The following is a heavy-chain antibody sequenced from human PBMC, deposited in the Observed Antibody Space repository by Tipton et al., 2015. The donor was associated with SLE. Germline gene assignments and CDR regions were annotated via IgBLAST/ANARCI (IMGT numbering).Heavy chain of an antibody. V-gene: IGHV1-18*01. CDR1: GYTFTTYG. D-gene: IGHD5-12*01. Sequence: QLVQSGVEVKKPGASVRVSCKASGYTFTTYGISWVRQAPGQGLEWMGWISTYNGNTNYALKFQGRVTMTRDKTTSTAYMELRSLRSDDTAIYYCARDESGFKDFFDYWGQGTLVTVSS. J-gene: IGHJ4*02. CDR2: ISTYNGNT. CDR3: ARDESGFKDFFDY.